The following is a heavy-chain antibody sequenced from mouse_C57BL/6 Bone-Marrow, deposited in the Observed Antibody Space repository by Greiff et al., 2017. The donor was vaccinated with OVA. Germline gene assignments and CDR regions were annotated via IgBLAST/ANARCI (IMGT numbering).Heavy chain of an antibody. CDR3: ARHGGSSYWYFDV. D-gene: IGHD1-1*02. V-gene: IGHV5-15*01. Sequence: EVKLVESGGGLVQPGGSLKLSCAASGFTFSDYGMAWVRQAPRKGPEWVAFISNLAYSIYYADTVTGRFTISRENAKNTLYLEMSSLRSEDTSMYYCARHGGSSYWYFDVWGTVTTVTVSS. CDR2: ISNLAYSI. J-gene: IGHJ1*03. CDR1: GFTFSDYG.